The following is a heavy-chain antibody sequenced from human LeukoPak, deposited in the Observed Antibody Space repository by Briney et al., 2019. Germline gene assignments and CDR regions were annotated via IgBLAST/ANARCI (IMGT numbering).Heavy chain of an antibody. CDR1: GGSISSYY. CDR2: IYYSGST. D-gene: IGHD5-24*01. Sequence: SETLSLTCTVSGGSISSYYWSWIRQPPGKELEWIGYIYYSGSTNYNPSLKSRVTISVDTSKNQFSLKLSSVTAADTAVYYCARVYGYNYLFDYWGQGTLVTVSS. J-gene: IGHJ4*02. CDR3: ARVYGYNYLFDY. V-gene: IGHV4-59*01.